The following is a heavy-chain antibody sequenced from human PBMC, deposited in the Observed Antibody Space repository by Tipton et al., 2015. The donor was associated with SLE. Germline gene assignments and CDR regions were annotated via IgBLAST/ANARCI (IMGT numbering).Heavy chain of an antibody. CDR1: GGSFSGYY. CDR3: ARGGGFDP. D-gene: IGHD3-16*01. Sequence: TLSLTCAVYGGSFSGYYWSWIRQPPGKGLEWIGEINHSGSTNYNPSLKSRVTISLDTSKNQFSPKLSSVTAADTAVYYCARGGGFDPWGQGTLVTVSS. J-gene: IGHJ5*02. CDR2: INHSGST. V-gene: IGHV4-34*01.